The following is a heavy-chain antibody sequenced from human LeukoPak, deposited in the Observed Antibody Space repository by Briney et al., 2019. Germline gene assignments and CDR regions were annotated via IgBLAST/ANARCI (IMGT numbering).Heavy chain of an antibody. V-gene: IGHV4-39*01. CDR1: GGSISSSSYY. D-gene: IGHD3-22*01. Sequence: PSETLSLTCTVSGGSISSSSYYWGWIRQPPGKGLEWIGSIYYSGSTYYNPSLKSRVTISVDTSKNQFSLKLSSVTAADTAVYYSARHYYDSSGGGLMDYWGQGTLVTVYS. CDR3: ARHYYDSSGGGLMDY. CDR2: IYYSGST. J-gene: IGHJ4*02.